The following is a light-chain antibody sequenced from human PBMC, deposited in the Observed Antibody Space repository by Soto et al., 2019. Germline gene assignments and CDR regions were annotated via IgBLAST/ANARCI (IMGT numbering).Light chain of an antibody. Sequence: QSALTQPASVSGSPGQSITISCTGTSSDIGSFNLVSWYQQYPGKAPKLLISEVTKRNSGVSNRFSGSKSANTASLTISGLLAEDEADYYCCSYAASITVLFGGGTKLTVL. CDR3: CSYAASITVL. J-gene: IGLJ2*01. CDR1: SSDIGSFNL. CDR2: EVT. V-gene: IGLV2-23*02.